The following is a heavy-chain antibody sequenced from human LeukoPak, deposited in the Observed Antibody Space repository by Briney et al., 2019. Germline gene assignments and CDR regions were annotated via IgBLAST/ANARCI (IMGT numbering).Heavy chain of an antibody. CDR3: ARAVISFGAAVAKGFDC. CDR1: GGSFSPYY. CDR2: IYYSGYT. Sequence: SETLSLTCAVSGGSFSPYYWTWIRQPPGKGLEWSGYIYYSGYTDYNPSLKSRVTMSLDTSKSQFSLKLSSVTAADTAVYYCARAVISFGAAVAKGFDCWGQGTLVTVSS. J-gene: IGHJ4*02. V-gene: IGHV4-59*01. D-gene: IGHD3-16*01.